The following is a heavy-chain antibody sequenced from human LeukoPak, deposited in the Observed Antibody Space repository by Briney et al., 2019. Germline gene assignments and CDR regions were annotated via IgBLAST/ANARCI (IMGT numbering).Heavy chain of an antibody. J-gene: IGHJ4*02. CDR1: GGSFSGYY. CDR2: INHSGST. Sequence: SETLSLTCAVYGGSFSGYYWSWIRQPPGKGLEWIGEINHSGSTNYNPSPKSRVTISVDTSKNQFSLKLSSVTAADTAVYYCARGRGYYYDSSGPHGYYFDYWGQGTLVTVSS. V-gene: IGHV4-34*01. D-gene: IGHD3-22*01. CDR3: ARGRGYYYDSSGPHGYYFDY.